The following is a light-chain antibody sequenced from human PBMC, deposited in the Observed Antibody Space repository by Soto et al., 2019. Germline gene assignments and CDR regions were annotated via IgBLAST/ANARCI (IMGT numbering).Light chain of an antibody. CDR3: QHYYSIPRT. J-gene: IGKJ1*01. CDR2: WAS. CDR1: QSILYSSSNKNY. Sequence: DIVMTQSPDSLAVSLGERATFNCKASQSILYSSSNKNYLAWYQQKPGQPPKLLIYWASTRESGVPDRFSGSGSGTDFTLTISSLQAEDVAVYYCQHYYSIPRTFGQGTKVEIK. V-gene: IGKV4-1*01.